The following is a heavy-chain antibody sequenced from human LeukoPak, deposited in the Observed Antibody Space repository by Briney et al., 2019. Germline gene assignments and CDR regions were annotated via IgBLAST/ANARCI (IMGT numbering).Heavy chain of an antibody. V-gene: IGHV4-31*03. J-gene: IGHJ4*02. CDR1: GGSISSGGYY. D-gene: IGHD5-24*01. Sequence: SQTLSLTCTVSGGSISSGGYYWSWIRQHPGKGPEWIGYIYYSGSTYYNPSLKSRVTISVDTSKNQFSLKLSSVTAADTAVYYCARGGYNVYYFDYWGQGTLVTVSS. CDR3: ARGGYNVYYFDY. CDR2: IYYSGST.